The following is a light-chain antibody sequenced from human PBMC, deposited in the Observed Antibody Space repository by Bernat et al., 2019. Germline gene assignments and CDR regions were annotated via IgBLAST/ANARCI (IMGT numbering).Light chain of an antibody. CDR2: NNN. CDR1: SSNIGAGYD. V-gene: IGLV1-40*01. Sequence: QSVLTQPPSVSGAPGQRVTISCTGSSSNIGAGYDVHWYQQLPGRAPKLLIYNNNNRPSGVPDRFFGSKSGTSASLAITGLQPEDEADYHCQSYDSRPSSSVFGTGTKVTVL. CDR3: QSYDSRPSSSV. J-gene: IGLJ1*01.